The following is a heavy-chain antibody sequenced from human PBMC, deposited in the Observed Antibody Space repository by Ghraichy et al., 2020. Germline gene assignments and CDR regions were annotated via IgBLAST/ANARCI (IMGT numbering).Heavy chain of an antibody. J-gene: IGHJ4*02. Sequence: SVKVSCKASGGTFSSYAISWVRQAPGQGLEWMGGIIPIFGTANYAQKFQGRVTITADESTSTAYMELSSLRSEDTAVYYCARHYYDSSGYYYELGYWGQGTLVTVSS. V-gene: IGHV1-69*13. CDR3: ARHYYDSSGYYYELGY. CDR2: IIPIFGTA. CDR1: GGTFSSYA. D-gene: IGHD3-22*01.